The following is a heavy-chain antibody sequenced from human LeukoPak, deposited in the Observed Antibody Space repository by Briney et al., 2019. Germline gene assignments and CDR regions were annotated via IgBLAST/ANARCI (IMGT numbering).Heavy chain of an antibody. V-gene: IGHV1-69*01. Sequence: SVKVSCKASGGTFSSYAISWVRQAPGQGLEWMGGIIPIFGTANYAQKFQGRVTITADESTSTAYMELSSLRSEDTAVYYCVREATGTMDFDYWGQGTLVTVSS. CDR3: VREATGTMDFDY. J-gene: IGHJ4*02. D-gene: IGHD1-1*01. CDR2: IIPIFGTA. CDR1: GGTFSSYA.